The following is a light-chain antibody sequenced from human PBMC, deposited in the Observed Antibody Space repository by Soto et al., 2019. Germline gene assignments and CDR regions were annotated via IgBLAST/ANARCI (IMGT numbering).Light chain of an antibody. J-gene: IGKJ3*01. CDR3: HQYGTSPMFA. CDR2: GAS. Sequence: EIVLTQSPDTLSLSPGERATLSCRASQSVKSNYLAWYQQRPGQAPSLLIYGASRRATGVPDRFSGSGSGTDSSLTISRLEPEDFTVYYCHQYGTSPMFAFGPGTKVDF. CDR1: QSVKSNY. V-gene: IGKV3-20*01.